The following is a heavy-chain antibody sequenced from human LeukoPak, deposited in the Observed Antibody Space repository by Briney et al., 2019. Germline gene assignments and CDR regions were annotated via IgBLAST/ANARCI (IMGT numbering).Heavy chain of an antibody. CDR3: ARDTVLAGTRWFDP. J-gene: IGHJ5*02. Sequence: ASVKVSCKASGYTFTNYGFSWVRQAPGQGLEWMGWINTNTGNPTYAQGFTGRFVFSLDTSVSTAYLQISSLKAEDTAVYYCARDTVLAGTRWFDPWGQGTLVTVSS. CDR1: GYTFTNYG. D-gene: IGHD6-19*01. V-gene: IGHV7-4-1*02. CDR2: INTNTGNP.